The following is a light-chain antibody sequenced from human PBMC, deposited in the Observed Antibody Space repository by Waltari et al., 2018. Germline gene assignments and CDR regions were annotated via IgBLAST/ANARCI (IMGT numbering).Light chain of an antibody. J-gene: IGKJ2*01. CDR2: ATS. CDR3: QQSFTTQYT. V-gene: IGKV1-39*01. CDR1: QRISTY. Sequence: DIQMTQSPSTLSASVGDRVTLTCRASQRISTYLNWYQQKPGKAPKLLIYATSSLQTGVPPRFSGSASGTDFTLTIGSLQPEDFATYYCQQSFTTQYTFGQGTNLQIK.